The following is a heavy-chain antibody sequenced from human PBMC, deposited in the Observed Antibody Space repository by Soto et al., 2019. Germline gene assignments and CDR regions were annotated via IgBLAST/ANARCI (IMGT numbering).Heavy chain of an antibody. Sequence: SETLSLTCAVSGVSISSGGYCWSWIRQPPGKGLEWIGYIYHSGSTYYNPSLKSRVTISVDRSKNQFSLKLSSVTAADTAVYYCARERYSSSFWWFDPWGQGTLVTVSS. CDR1: GVSISSGGYC. CDR3: ARERYSSSFWWFDP. D-gene: IGHD6-13*01. V-gene: IGHV4-30-2*01. CDR2: IYHSGST. J-gene: IGHJ5*02.